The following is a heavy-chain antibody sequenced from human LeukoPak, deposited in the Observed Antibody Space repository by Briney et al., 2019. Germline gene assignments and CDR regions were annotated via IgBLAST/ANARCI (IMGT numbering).Heavy chain of an antibody. CDR1: GFTFSTFA. D-gene: IGHD5-12*01. CDR3: AKQRHIVATEDVDY. Sequence: GSLRLSCAASGFTFSTFAMIWVRQPPGKGLEWVSAISGSGGSTYYADSVKGRFTISRDNSKNTLYLQMNSLRAEDTAVYYCAKQRHIVATEDVDYWGQGTLVTVSS. J-gene: IGHJ4*02. CDR2: ISGSGGST. V-gene: IGHV3-23*01.